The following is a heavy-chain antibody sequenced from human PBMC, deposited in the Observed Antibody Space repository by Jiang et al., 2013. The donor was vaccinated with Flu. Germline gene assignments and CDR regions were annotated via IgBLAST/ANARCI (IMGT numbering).Heavy chain of an antibody. CDR3: ASENSGSLN. V-gene: IGHV6-1*01. Sequence: WNWVRAVPIETAVEWLGRTVLQVPVVVMIMPESVKGRITINPDTSKNQFSLQVNSVTPEDSAVYYCASENSGSLNWGQGTLVTVSS. CDR2: TVLQVPVVV. D-gene: IGHD1-26*01. J-gene: IGHJ4*02.